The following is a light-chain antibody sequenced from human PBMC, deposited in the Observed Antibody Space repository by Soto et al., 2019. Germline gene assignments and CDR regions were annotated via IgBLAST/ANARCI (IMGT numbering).Light chain of an antibody. J-gene: IGKJ1*01. Sequence: DIQMTQSPSSLSASVGDRVTITCRASQSISSYLNWYQQKPGKAPKLLIYDASTLEGGVPSRFRGSGSGTEFTLTINNLQTDDFATYYCQHYNSFSLTFGPGTKVDIK. CDR1: QSISSY. CDR2: DAS. CDR3: QHYNSFSLT. V-gene: IGKV1-5*01.